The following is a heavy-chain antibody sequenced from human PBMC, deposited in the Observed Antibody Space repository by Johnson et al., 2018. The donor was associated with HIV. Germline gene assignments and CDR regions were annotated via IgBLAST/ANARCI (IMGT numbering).Heavy chain of an antibody. J-gene: IGHJ3*02. V-gene: IGHV3-30*18. CDR2: ISYDGSNK. CDR1: GFTFSSYG. CDR3: AKDMGGDRNAFDI. Sequence: QMLLVESGGGVVQPGRSLRLSCAASGFTFSSYGMHWVRQAPGKGLEWVAVISYDGSNKYYADSVKVRFTISRDNSKNTLYLQMNSLRAEDTAVYYCAKDMGGDRNAFDIWGQGTMVTVSS. D-gene: IGHD1-26*01.